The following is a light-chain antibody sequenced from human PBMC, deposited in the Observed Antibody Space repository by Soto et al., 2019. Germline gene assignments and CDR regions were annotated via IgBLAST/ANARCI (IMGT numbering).Light chain of an antibody. V-gene: IGKV3-15*01. J-gene: IGKJ2*01. CDR3: LQHKSWPFT. CDR1: QRVSSS. CDR2: AAS. Sequence: EIVMTQSPATLSVSPGERATLSCSASQRVSSSLAWFQQKPGQAPRLLIYAASARATGIAARLSGSGSGTEFTLTISSLQSEDFAVYYCLQHKSWPFTFGQGTKLELK.